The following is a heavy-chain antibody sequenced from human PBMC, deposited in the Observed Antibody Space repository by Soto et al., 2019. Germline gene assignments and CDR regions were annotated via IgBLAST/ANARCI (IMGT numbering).Heavy chain of an antibody. D-gene: IGHD4-4*01. CDR3: TRTYSNYAYYYYYMDF. Sequence: TSETLSLTCTVSGGSISGYYWSWIRQPTGKGLEWIGYIYYSGSTNYNPSLKSRVTISVDTSKNQFSLKLSSVTAADTAVYYCTRTYSNYAYYYYYMDFWGKGTTVTVSS. J-gene: IGHJ6*03. CDR1: GGSISGYY. V-gene: IGHV4-59*08. CDR2: IYYSGST.